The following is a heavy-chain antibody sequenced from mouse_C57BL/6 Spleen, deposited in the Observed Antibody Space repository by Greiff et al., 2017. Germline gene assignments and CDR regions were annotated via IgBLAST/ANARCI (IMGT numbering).Heavy chain of an antibody. Sequence: VKLQQSGAELVKPGASVKLSCKASGYTFTSYWMHWVKQRPGQGLEWIGMIHPNSGSTNYNEKFKSKATLTVDKSSSTAYMQLSSLTSEDSAVYYCARYGGTYYFDYWGQGTTLTVSS. V-gene: IGHV1-64*01. CDR2: IHPNSGST. J-gene: IGHJ2*01. D-gene: IGHD1-1*01. CDR1: GYTFTSYW. CDR3: ARYGGTYYFDY.